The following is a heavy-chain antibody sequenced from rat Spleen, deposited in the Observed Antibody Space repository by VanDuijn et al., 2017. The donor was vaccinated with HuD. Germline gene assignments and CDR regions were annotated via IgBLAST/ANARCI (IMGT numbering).Heavy chain of an antibody. CDR3: AREGKTGAYLD. CDR1: GFSLTSYN. J-gene: IGHJ2*01. V-gene: IGHV2-30*01. D-gene: IGHD1-4*01. CDR2: IWTGGST. Sequence: QVQLKESGPGLVQPSQTLSLTCTVSGFSLTSYNVHWVRQPTGKGLEWMGVIWTGGSTDYNSALKSRLSISRDTSKSQVFLKMNSLQTEDIATYYCAREGKTGAYLDWGQGVMVTVSS.